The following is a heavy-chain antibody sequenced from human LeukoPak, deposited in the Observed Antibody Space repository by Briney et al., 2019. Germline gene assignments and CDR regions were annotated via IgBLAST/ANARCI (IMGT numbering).Heavy chain of an antibody. CDR2: ITGNSGST. V-gene: IGHV3-9*01. J-gene: IGHJ4*02. CDR3: AKTGERGY. D-gene: IGHD7-27*01. Sequence: PGGSLRLSCAASGFIFDDYTIHWVRQPPGKGLEWVSGITGNSGSTDYADSVRGRFTISRDNAENSLYLQMNSLRDEDTAVYYCAKTGERGYWGRGTLVTVSS. CDR1: GFIFDDYT.